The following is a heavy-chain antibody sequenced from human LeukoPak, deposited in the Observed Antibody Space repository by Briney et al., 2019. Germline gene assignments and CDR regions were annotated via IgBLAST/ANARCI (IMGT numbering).Heavy chain of an antibody. CDR3: ARVGLGIAFDY. CDR1: GGSISSYY. D-gene: IGHD7-27*01. V-gene: IGHV4-59*01. CDR2: IYYSGST. J-gene: IGHJ4*02. Sequence: SETLSLTCTVSGGSISSYYWSWIRQPPGKGLEWIGYIYYSGSTNHNPSLKSRVTISVDTSKNQFSLKLSSVTAADTAVYYCARVGLGIAFDYWGQGTLVTVSS.